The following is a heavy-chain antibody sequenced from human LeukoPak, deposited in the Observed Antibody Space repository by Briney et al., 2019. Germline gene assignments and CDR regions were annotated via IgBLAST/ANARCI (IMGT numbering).Heavy chain of an antibody. D-gene: IGHD4/OR15-4a*01. J-gene: IGHJ6*03. V-gene: IGHV3-74*01. CDR2: INSDGSTT. Sequence: GGSLRLSCAASGFTFSTYAMSWVRQAPGKGLVWVSRINSDGSTTTCADSVKGRFTISRDNAKNTLYLQMNSLRAEDTAVYYCARDRRLWNMDVWGTGTTVTISS. CDR1: GFTFSTYA. CDR3: ARDRRLWNMDV.